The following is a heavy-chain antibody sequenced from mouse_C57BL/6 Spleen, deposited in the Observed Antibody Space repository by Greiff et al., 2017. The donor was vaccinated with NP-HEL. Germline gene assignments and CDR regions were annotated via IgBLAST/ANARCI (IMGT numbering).Heavy chain of an antibody. J-gene: IGHJ2*01. CDR1: GYTFTDYE. CDR2: IDPETGGT. CDR3: LSYYSKPYFDY. V-gene: IGHV1-15*01. D-gene: IGHD2-5*01. Sequence: QVQLKQSGAELVRPGASVTLSCKASGYTFTDYEMHWVKQTPVHGLEWIGAIDPETGGTAYNQKFKGKAILTADKSSSTAYMELRSLTSEDSAVYYCLSYYSKPYFDYWGQGTTLTVSS.